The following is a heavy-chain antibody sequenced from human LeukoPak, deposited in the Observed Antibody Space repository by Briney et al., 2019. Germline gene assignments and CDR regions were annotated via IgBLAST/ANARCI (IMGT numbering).Heavy chain of an antibody. CDR3: ARARITIFGVVIGQGMDV. Sequence: GGSLRLSCAASGFTFSSYGMHWVRQAPGKGLEWVAVISYDGSNKYYADSVKGRFTISRDNSKNTLYLQMNNLRAEDTAVYYCARARITIFGVVIGQGMDVWGQGTTVTVSS. D-gene: IGHD3-3*01. V-gene: IGHV3-30*03. CDR1: GFTFSSYG. J-gene: IGHJ6*02. CDR2: ISYDGSNK.